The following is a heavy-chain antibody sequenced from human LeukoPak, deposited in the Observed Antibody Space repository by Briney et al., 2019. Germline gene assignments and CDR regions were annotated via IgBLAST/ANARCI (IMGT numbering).Heavy chain of an antibody. Sequence: SETLSLTCAVYGGSFSGYYWSWIRQPPGKGLEWIGEINHSGSTNYNPSLKSRVTISVDTSKNQFSLKLSSVTAADTAVYYCARQHPYYYYYYMDVCGKGTAVTVSS. J-gene: IGHJ6*03. V-gene: IGHV4-34*01. CDR3: ARQHPYYYYYYMDV. CDR1: GGSFSGYY. CDR2: INHSGST. D-gene: IGHD2-21*01.